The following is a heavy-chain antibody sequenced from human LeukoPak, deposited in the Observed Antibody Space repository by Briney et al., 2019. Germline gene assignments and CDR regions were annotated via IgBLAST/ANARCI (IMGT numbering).Heavy chain of an antibody. J-gene: IGHJ4*02. CDR1: GYTFTGYY. CDR3: ARERYCSGGSCALGY. D-gene: IGHD2-15*01. CDR2: INPNSGGT. V-gene: IGHV1-2*02. Sequence: ASVKLSCTASGYTFTGYYMHWVRQAPGQGLEWMGWINPNSGGTNYAQTFKGRVTMTRDTAISTAYMELSRLRSDDTAVYYCARERYCSGGSCALGYWGQGTLVAVSS.